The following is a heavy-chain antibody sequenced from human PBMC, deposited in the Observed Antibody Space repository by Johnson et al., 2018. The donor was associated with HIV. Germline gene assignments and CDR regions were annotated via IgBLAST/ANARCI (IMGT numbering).Heavy chain of an antibody. CDR2: IYSGGST. Sequence: EVQVLESGGGVVQPGRSLRLSCAASGFTFSSYAMSWVRQAPGKGLEWVSVIYSGGSTYYADSVKGRFTISRDNSKNTLYLQMNSLRAEDTAVYYCARVIQAAGTVDDAFDIWGQGTMVTVSS. J-gene: IGHJ3*02. V-gene: IGHV3-66*01. CDR3: ARVIQAAGTVDDAFDI. CDR1: GFTFSSYA. D-gene: IGHD6-13*01.